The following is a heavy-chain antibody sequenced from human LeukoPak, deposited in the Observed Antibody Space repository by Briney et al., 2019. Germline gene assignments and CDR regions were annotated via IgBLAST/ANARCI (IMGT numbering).Heavy chain of an antibody. CDR3: ARGGTSYFDY. J-gene: IGHJ4*02. CDR1: GFTFSSYT. D-gene: IGHD1-1*01. V-gene: IGHV4-34*01. CDR2: INHSGST. Sequence: GSLRLSCAASGFTFSSYTMNWVRQPPGKGLEWIGEINHSGSTNYNPSLKSRVTISVDTSKNQFSLMLSSMTAADTAVYYCARGGTSYFDYWGQGTLVTVSS.